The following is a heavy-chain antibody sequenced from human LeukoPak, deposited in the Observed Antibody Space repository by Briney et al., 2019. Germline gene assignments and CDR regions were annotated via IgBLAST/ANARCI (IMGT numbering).Heavy chain of an antibody. CDR2: IYYSGST. D-gene: IGHD3-22*01. CDR3: ARDYPYYYYDSSGYPDAFDI. Sequence: SETLSLTCTVSGGSISSGDYYWSWIRQPPGKGLEWIGYIYYSGSTYYNPSLKSRVTISVDTSKNQISLKLSSVTAADTAVYYCARDYPYYYYDSSGYPDAFDIWGQGTMVTVSS. CDR1: GGSISSGDYY. J-gene: IGHJ3*02. V-gene: IGHV4-30-4*08.